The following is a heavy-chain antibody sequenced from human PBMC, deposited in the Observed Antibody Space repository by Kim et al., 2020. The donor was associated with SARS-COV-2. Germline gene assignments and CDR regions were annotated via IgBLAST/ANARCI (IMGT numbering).Heavy chain of an antibody. Sequence: KYYTDSVKGRLTISRDNSKNALYLQMNSLRSEDTAVYYCARDTRVKYLDYWAQGTLVTVSS. J-gene: IGHJ4*02. D-gene: IGHD2-21*01. CDR3: ARDTRVKYLDY. V-gene: IGHV3-30*10. CDR2: K.